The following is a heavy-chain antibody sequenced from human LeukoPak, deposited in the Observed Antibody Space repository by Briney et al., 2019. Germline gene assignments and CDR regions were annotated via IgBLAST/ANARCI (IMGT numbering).Heavy chain of an antibody. J-gene: IGHJ6*03. CDR3: ARDHNYNGSGSYYSYYMDV. D-gene: IGHD3-10*01. CDR1: GYTFTGYY. CDR2: INPNSGGT. Sequence: ASVKVSCKASGYTFTGYYMHWVRQAPGQGLEWMGWINPNSGGTNYAQKFQGRVTMTRDTSISTAYMELSRLRSDDTAVYYCARDHNYNGSGSYYSYYMDVWGKGTTVTVSS. V-gene: IGHV1-2*02.